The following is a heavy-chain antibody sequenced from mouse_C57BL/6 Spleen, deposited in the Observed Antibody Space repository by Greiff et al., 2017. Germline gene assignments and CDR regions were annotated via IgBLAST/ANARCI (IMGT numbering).Heavy chain of an antibody. CDR1: GYTFTSYW. V-gene: IGHV1-64*01. Sequence: QVQLQQPGAELVKPGASVKLSCKASGYTFTSYWMHWVKQRPGQGLEWIGMIHPNSGSTNYNEKFKSKATLTVDKSSSTAYMQLSSLTSEDSAVYYWAREEGYDVYYFDYWGQGTTLTVSS. CDR2: IHPNSGST. CDR3: AREEGYDVYYFDY. J-gene: IGHJ2*01. D-gene: IGHD2-2*01.